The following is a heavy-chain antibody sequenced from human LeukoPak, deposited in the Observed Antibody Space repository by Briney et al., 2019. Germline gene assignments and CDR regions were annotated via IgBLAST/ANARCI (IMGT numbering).Heavy chain of an antibody. CDR3: ARLGDLYGDYGIHDY. V-gene: IGHV5-51*01. CDR1: GYSFTNYW. J-gene: IGHJ4*02. CDR2: IYPGDSDT. D-gene: IGHD4-17*01. Sequence: GGSLQTSFQGSGYSFTNYWIGWVRPRPGKGVEWMGIIYPGDSDTRYSPSFQGQLTISVDKSVNTAYLQWSSLKASDTAMYYCARLGDLYGDYGIHDYWGQGTLVTVSS.